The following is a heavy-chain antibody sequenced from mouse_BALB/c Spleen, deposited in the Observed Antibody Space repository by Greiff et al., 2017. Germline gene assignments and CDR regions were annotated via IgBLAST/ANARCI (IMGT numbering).Heavy chain of an antibody. J-gene: IGHJ3*01. Sequence: DVQLVESGGGLVKPGGSLKLSCAASGFTFSSYAMSWVRQTPEKRLEWVASISSGGSTYYPDSVKGRFTISRDNARNILYLQMSSLRSEDTAMYYCARGRGDGAWFAYWGQGTLVTVSA. CDR2: ISSGGST. D-gene: IGHD3-3*01. CDR1: GFTFSSYA. V-gene: IGHV5-6-5*01. CDR3: ARGRGDGAWFAY.